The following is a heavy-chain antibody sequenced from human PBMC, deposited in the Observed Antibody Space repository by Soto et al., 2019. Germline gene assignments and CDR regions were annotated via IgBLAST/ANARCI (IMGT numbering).Heavy chain of an antibody. CDR3: ARSEEDSDYYYYGMDV. D-gene: IGHD2-15*01. V-gene: IGHV6-1*01. CDR2: TYYRSRWYS. CDR1: GYTVSSNSVA. J-gene: IGHJ6*02. Sequence: SQTLSLPCVGSGYTVSSNSVALNWVRQSPSRGLEWLGRTYYRSRWYSDYAVSVRSRIDINADTSKNQVSLQLNSVTPEDTAVYYCARSEEDSDYYYYGMDVWGQGTTVTVSS.